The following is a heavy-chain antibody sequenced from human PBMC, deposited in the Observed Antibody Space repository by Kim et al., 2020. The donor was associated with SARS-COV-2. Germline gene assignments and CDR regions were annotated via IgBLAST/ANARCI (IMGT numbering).Heavy chain of an antibody. D-gene: IGHD3-9*01. CDR1: GYTFTSYA. CDR3: ARGTILRYFDWLGSADAFDI. J-gene: IGHJ3*02. CDR2: INTNTGNP. V-gene: IGHV7-4-1*02. Sequence: ASVKVSCKASGYTFTSYAMNWVRQAPGQGLEWMGWINTNTGNPTYAQGFTGRFVFSLDTSVSTAYLQISSLKAEDTAVYYCARGTILRYFDWLGSADAFDIWGQGTMVTVSS.